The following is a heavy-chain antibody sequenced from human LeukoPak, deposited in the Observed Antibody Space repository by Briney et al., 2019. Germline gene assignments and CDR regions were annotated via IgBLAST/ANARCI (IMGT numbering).Heavy chain of an antibody. CDR2: FDPEDGET. CDR3: AADHYDSSGYSY. CDR1: GYTLTELS. V-gene: IGHV1-24*01. Sequence: ASVKVSCKVSGYTLTELSMHWVRQAPGKGLEWMGGFDPEDGETIYAQKFQGRVTMTEDTSTDTAYMELSSLRSEDTAVYYCAADHYDSSGYSYWGQGTLVTVSS. J-gene: IGHJ4*02. D-gene: IGHD3-22*01.